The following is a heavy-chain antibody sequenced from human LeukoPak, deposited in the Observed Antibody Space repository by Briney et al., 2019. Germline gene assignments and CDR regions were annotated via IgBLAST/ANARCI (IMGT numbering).Heavy chain of an antibody. CDR3: AKDGGAAGYYGMDV. Sequence: PGGSLRLSCAASGFTFSNYAMSWVRQAPGKGLEWVSAISASGGSTYYADSVKGRFTISSDNSKNTLYLQMNSLRAEDTALYYCAKDGGAAGYYGMDVWGQGTTVTVSS. CDR2: ISASGGST. CDR1: GFTFSNYA. D-gene: IGHD6-13*01. V-gene: IGHV3-23*01. J-gene: IGHJ6*02.